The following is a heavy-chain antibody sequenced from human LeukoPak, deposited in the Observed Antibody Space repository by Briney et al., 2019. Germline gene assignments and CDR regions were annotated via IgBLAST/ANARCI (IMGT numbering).Heavy chain of an antibody. V-gene: IGHV4-30-2*01. CDR2: IYHSGST. D-gene: IGHD3-10*01. J-gene: IGHJ5*02. CDR1: GGSISSGGYS. Sequence: SQTLSLTCAVSGGSISSGGYSWSWIRQPPGKGLEWIGYIYHSGSTYYNPSLKSRVTISVDTSKNQFSLKLSSVTAADTAVYYCARGLMYYYGSGGLNWFDPWGQGTLVTVSS. CDR3: ARGLMYYYGSGGLNWFDP.